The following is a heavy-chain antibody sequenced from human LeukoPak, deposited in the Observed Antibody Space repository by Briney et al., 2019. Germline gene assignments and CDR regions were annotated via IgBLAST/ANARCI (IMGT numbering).Heavy chain of an antibody. CDR1: GYTFSSYG. V-gene: IGHV1-18*01. CDR2: ISAHNGDT. CDR3: ARDCRDSCGGNCYYFDY. J-gene: IGHJ4*02. D-gene: IGHD2-21*02. Sequence: GASVKVSCKASGYTFSSYGISWVRQAPGQGLEWMGWISAHNGDTNSAQKLQGRITMTTDTSTSTAYMELRSLRSDDTAVYYCARDCRDSCGGNCYYFDYWGQGTLVTVSS.